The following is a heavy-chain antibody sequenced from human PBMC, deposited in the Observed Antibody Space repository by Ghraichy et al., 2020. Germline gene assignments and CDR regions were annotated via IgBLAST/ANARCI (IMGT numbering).Heavy chain of an antibody. CDR2: IKSKTDGGTT. CDR3: TTAGSFTGAFDI. J-gene: IGHJ3*02. CDR1: GFTFSNAW. Sequence: GGSLRLTCAASGFTFSNAWMSWVRQAPGKGLEWVGRIKSKTDGGTTDYAAPVKGRFTISRDDSKNTLYLQMNSLKTEDTAVYYCTTAGSFTGAFDIWGQGTMVTVSS. D-gene: IGHD1-26*01. V-gene: IGHV3-15*01.